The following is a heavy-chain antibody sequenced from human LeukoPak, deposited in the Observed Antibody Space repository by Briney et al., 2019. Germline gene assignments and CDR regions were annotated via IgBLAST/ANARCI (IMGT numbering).Heavy chain of an antibody. CDR3: ARTPRGYCSSTSCYGYFDY. CDR1: GGTFSSYA. V-gene: IGHV1-69*05. Sequence: ASVKVSCKASGGTFSSYAISWVRQAPGQGLEWMGGIIPIFGTANYAQKFQGRVTITTDESTSTAYMELSSLRSEDTAVYYCARTPRGYCSSTSCYGYFDYWGQGTLVTVSS. D-gene: IGHD2-2*01. J-gene: IGHJ4*02. CDR2: IIPIFGTA.